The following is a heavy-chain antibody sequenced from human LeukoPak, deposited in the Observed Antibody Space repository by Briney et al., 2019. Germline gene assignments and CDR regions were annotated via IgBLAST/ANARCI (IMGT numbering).Heavy chain of an antibody. CDR1: GCSVSSYA. J-gene: IGHJ4*02. D-gene: IGHD4-17*01. CDR2: ISGSGGST. CDR3: ANPYDYGDES. Sequence: PGGSLRRACGAAGCSVSSYAMSWGRQAPGKGLEWVSAISGSGGSTYYADSVKGRFTISRDNSKNTLYLQMNSLRAEDTAVYYCANPYDYGDESWGQGTLVTVSS. V-gene: IGHV3-23*01.